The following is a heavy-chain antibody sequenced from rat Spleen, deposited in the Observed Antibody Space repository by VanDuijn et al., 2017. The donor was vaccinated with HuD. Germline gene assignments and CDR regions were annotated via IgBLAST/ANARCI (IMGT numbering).Heavy chain of an antibody. J-gene: IGHJ2*01. CDR3: ARQDYVYYRY. Sequence: EVQLVETGGGLVQPGRSLKLSCAASGFTFSDYNMAWVRQAPKKGLEWVATISYDGSSTYYRDSVKGRFTISRDNAKSTLYLQMDSLRSEDTATYYCARQDYVYYRYWGQGVMVTVSS. CDR2: ISYDGSST. V-gene: IGHV5-7*01. D-gene: IGHD1-6*01. CDR1: GFTFSDYN.